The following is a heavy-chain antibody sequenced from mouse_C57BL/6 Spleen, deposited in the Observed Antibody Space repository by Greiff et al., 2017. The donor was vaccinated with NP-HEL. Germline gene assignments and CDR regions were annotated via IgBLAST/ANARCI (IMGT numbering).Heavy chain of an antibody. D-gene: IGHD2-5*01. V-gene: IGHV1-82*01. CDR2: IYPGDGDT. J-gene: IGHJ4*01. Sequence: VQGVESGPELVKPGASVKISCKASGYAFSSSWMNWVKQRPGKGLEWIGRIYPGDGDTNYNGKFKGKATLTADKSSSTAYMQLSSLTSEDSAVYFCARSGAAYSNYDYYAMDYWGQGTSVTVSS. CDR3: ARSGAAYSNYDYYAMDY. CDR1: GYAFSSSW.